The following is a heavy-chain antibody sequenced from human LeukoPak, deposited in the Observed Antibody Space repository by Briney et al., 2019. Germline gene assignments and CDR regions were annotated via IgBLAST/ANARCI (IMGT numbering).Heavy chain of an antibody. Sequence: PSETLSLTCAVSDYSISSAYYWGWIRQPPGKGLEWIGIIYHSGSTDYNPSLKSRVTISVDTSKNQFSLKLRSVTAVDTAVYYCARDQAYCGGDCYFDFWGQGTLVTVSS. CDR3: ARDQAYCGGDCYFDF. D-gene: IGHD2-21*02. J-gene: IGHJ4*02. CDR2: IYHSGST. CDR1: DYSISSAYY. V-gene: IGHV4-38-2*02.